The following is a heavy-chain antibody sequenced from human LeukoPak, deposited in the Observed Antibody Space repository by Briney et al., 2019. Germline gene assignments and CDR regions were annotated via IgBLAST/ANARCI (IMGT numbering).Heavy chain of an antibody. J-gene: IGHJ4*02. V-gene: IGHV3-30*18. CDR1: GFTFSSYG. CDR2: ISYDGSNK. D-gene: IGHD2-21*02. Sequence: GRSLRLSCAASGFTFSSYGMHWVRQAPGKGLEWVAVISYDGSNKYYADSVKGRFTISRDNSKNTLYLQMNSLRAEDTAVYYCAKLCGGDCYFDYCGQGTLVTVSS. CDR3: AKLCGGDCYFDY.